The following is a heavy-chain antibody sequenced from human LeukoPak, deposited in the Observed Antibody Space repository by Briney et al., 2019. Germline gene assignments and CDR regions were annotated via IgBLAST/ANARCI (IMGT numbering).Heavy chain of an antibody. CDR1: GGSISSYD. J-gene: IGHJ4*02. V-gene: IGHV4-59*05. CDR3: ARQTGSGLFILP. CDR2: IYYSGNA. D-gene: IGHD3/OR15-3a*01. Sequence: PSETLSLTCTVSGGSISSYDWSWIRQPAGKGLEWIGSIYYSGNAYYNASLKSQVSISIDTSKNQFSLRLTSVTAADTAVYYCARQTGSGLFILPGGQGTLVTVSS.